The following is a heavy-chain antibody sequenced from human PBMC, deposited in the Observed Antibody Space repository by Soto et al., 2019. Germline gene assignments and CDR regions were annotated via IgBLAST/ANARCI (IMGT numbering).Heavy chain of an antibody. V-gene: IGHV4-39*07. CDR3: ARDNRITVNPSNVGYGMDV. D-gene: IGHD1-20*01. CDR2: VEYGGST. J-gene: IGHJ6*02. Sequence: SETLSLTCTVSVVSIISSNFYCGWIRQPPGKGLEWIGSVEYGGSTYDNPSLKSRLAMSVDKSKNQFYLRLTSVTAADTAVYYCARDNRITVNPSNVGYGMDVWGQVTTVTVSS. CDR1: VVSIISSNFY.